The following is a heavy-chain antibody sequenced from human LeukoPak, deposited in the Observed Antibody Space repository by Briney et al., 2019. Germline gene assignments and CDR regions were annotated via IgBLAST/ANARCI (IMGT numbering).Heavy chain of an antibody. D-gene: IGHD4-17*01. CDR3: ARDLQATGFYGDYGGVDY. CDR1: GFTFRSYS. J-gene: IGHJ4*02. CDR2: ISSTSSYI. Sequence: PGGSLRLSXAASGFTFRSYSMNWVRQAPGKGLEWVSSISSTSSYIYYGDAVKGRFTISRDNAKNSLYLHMNSLRAEDTAVYYCARDLQATGFYGDYGGVDYWGQGTLVTVSS. V-gene: IGHV3-21*01.